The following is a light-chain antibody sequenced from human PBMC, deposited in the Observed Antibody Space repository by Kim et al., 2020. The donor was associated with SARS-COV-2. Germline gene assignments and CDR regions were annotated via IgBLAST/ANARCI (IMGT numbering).Light chain of an antibody. V-gene: IGLV3-19*01. J-gene: IGLJ1*01. CDR1: SLRRFY. CDR2: GKN. Sequence: SSELTQDPAVYVALGQTVRITCQGDSLRRFYASWYQLKPGQAPVFVLYGKNNRPSGIPDRFSGSSSGNTASMTITGAQAEDEADYYCNSRDSSGNSYVFG. CDR3: NSRDSSGNSYV.